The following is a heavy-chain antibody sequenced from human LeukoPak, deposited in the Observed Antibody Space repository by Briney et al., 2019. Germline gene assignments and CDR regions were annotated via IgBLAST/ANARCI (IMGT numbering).Heavy chain of an antibody. Sequence: SETLSLTCTVSGGSISSYYWSWIRQPPGKGLEWIGYIYYSGSTNYNPSLKSRVTISVDTSKNQFSVKLSSVTAADTAVYYCARVSSGWYKNFDYWGQGTLVTVSS. CDR3: ARVSSGWYKNFDY. CDR2: IYYSGST. CDR1: GGSISSYY. D-gene: IGHD6-19*01. J-gene: IGHJ4*02. V-gene: IGHV4-59*12.